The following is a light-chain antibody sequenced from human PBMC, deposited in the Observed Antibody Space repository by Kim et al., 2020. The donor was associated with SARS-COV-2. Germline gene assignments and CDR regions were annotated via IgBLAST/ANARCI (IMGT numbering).Light chain of an antibody. J-gene: IGLJ3*02. CDR3: CSYVGSGTWV. CDR2: DVR. V-gene: IGLV2-23*02. Sequence: ITTSCTGPSSDIGAYNLVSWYQQHPGKAPKLIIHDVRKRPSGVSDRISGSKSANQASLTISGLQPEDEAIYHCCSYVGSGTWVFGGGTQLTV. CDR1: SSDIGAYNL.